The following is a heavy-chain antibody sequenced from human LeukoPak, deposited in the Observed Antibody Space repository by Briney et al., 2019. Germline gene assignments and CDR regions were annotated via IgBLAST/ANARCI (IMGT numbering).Heavy chain of an antibody. CDR1: GYSISSGYY. Sequence: SETLSLTCTVSGYSISSGYYWGWIRQPPGKGLEWIGSIYHSGSTYYNPSLKSRVTISVDTSKNQFSLKLSSVTAADTAVYYCARVDTAMVRSYYFDYWGQGTLVTVSS. D-gene: IGHD5-18*01. CDR3: ARVDTAMVRSYYFDY. CDR2: IYHSGST. J-gene: IGHJ4*02. V-gene: IGHV4-38-2*02.